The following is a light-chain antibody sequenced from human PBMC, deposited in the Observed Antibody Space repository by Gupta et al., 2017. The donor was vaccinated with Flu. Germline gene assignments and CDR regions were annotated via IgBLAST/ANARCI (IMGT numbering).Light chain of an antibody. CDR1: QSISNN. Sequence: PLTLSVSPGERAALSCRASQSISNNVILYQQKPGQAPRCLFYGASTRATGIPARFSGRGSGTEFTLTISNLQSEDFAVYYCQQYQNGPRTFGQGTRVEI. CDR3: QQYQNGPRT. CDR2: GAS. V-gene: IGKV3-15*01. J-gene: IGKJ1*01.